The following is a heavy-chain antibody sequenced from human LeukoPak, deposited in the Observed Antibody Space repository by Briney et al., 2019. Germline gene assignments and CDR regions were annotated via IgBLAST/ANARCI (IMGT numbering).Heavy chain of an antibody. J-gene: IGHJ4*02. CDR2: IKQGGSEK. D-gene: IGHD5-12*01. CDR1: GLTFSNYW. Sequence: GGCLRLSCAASGLTFSNYWMTWVRQAPGKGLEGVANIKQGGSEKYYVDSLKGRFTISRDNAKNSLYLQMNSLRAEDTAVYYWARSPGGDEGGFYFDYWGQGTLVTVSS. CDR3: ARSPGGDEGGFYFDY. V-gene: IGHV3-7*04.